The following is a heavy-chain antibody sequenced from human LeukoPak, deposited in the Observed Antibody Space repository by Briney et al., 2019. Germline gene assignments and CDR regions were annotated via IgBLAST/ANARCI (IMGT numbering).Heavy chain of an antibody. CDR1: GGSISSYY. Sequence: SETLSLTCTVSGGSISSYYWSWIRQPPGKGLEWIGYIYYSGSTNYDPSLKSRVTISVDTSKNQFSLKLSSVTAADTAVYYCARVEVVVVAATRYWYFDLWGRGTLVTVSS. D-gene: IGHD2-15*01. CDR3: ARVEVVVVAATRYWYFDL. CDR2: IYYSGST. V-gene: IGHV4-59*01. J-gene: IGHJ2*01.